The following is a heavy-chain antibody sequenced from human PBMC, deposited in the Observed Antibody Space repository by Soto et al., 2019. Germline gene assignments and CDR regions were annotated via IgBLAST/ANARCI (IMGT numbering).Heavy chain of an antibody. CDR2: VIPMHGSE. J-gene: IGHJ6*03. V-gene: IGHV1-69*08. CDR3: ASVITTAGYLSAMDV. CDR1: GGSFNGYF. D-gene: IGHD2-2*03. Sequence: VQLVQSGAEMKKPGSSVRVSCKASGGSFNGYFITWVRQAPGQGLEWVGRVIPMHGSESHARKFGDRITLTADTFTYTAFLVLTRLPSPDTAVYYWASVITTAGYLSAMDVWGKGTKVTVSS.